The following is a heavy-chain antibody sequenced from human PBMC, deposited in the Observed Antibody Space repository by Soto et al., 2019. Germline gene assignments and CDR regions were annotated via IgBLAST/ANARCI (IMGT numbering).Heavy chain of an antibody. CDR3: ARERPDGARLDP. V-gene: IGHV4-30-4*01. CDR1: GGSISSGDYY. D-gene: IGHD6-6*01. CDR2: IYHSGST. J-gene: IGHJ5*02. Sequence: SETLSLTCTVSGGSISSGDYYWSRIRQPPGKGLEWIGYIYHSGSTYYNPSLKSRVTISVDTSKNQFSLKLSSVTAADTAVYYCARERPDGARLDPWGQGTLVTVSS.